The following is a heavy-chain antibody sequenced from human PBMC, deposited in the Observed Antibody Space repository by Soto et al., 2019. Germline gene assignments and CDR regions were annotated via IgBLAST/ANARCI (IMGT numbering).Heavy chain of an antibody. D-gene: IGHD2-15*01. Sequence: SETLSLTCSVSGGSISSDDYYWTWIRQPPGEGLEWIGYIYYTGRTSSTPSLESRVTIPIDTSKNQFSLKLSSVSAADTAVYYCAREGSSSPEYFDFWGPGTLVTVSS. V-gene: IGHV4-30-4*01. J-gene: IGHJ4*02. CDR1: GGSISSDDYY. CDR3: AREGSSSPEYFDF. CDR2: IYYTGRT.